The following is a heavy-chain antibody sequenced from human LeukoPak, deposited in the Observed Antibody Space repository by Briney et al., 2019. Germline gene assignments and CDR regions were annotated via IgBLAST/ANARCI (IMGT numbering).Heavy chain of an antibody. V-gene: IGHV1-2*02. D-gene: IGHD3-10*01. Sequence: ASVKVSCKASGYTFTGYYMHWVRQAPGQGLEWMGWINPNSGGTNYAQKFQGRVTMTRDTSISTAYMELSRLRPDDTAVYYCARDGEYGSGSYSTDYFDYWGQGTLVTVSS. CDR3: ARDGEYGSGSYSTDYFDY. CDR2: INPNSGGT. J-gene: IGHJ4*02. CDR1: GYTFTGYY.